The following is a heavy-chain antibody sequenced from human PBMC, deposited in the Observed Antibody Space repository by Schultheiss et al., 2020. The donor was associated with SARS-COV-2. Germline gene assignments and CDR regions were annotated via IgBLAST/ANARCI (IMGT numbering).Heavy chain of an antibody. CDR2: IYYSGST. CDR3: ARQEKQWLHYYYYGMDV. V-gene: IGHV4-30-4*08. Sequence: SETLSLTCTVSGGSISSGDYYWSWIRQPPGKGLEWIGYIYYSGSTYYNPSLKSRVTISVDTSKNQFSLKLSSVTAADTAVYYCARQEKQWLHYYYYGMDVWGQGTTVTVSS. CDR1: GGSISSGDYY. D-gene: IGHD6-19*01. J-gene: IGHJ6*02.